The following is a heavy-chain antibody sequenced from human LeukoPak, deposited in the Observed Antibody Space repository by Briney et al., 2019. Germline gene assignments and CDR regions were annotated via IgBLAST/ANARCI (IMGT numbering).Heavy chain of an antibody. CDR2: ISSTSSTI. Sequence: GESLRLSCAPSGFTFANYNFNWVRQAPGKGLEWVSYISSTSSTIYYADSMKGRSTTSRDNAKNSLYLQMNSLRAEDTAVYYCARDPPHGMDVWGQGTTVTVSS. V-gene: IGHV3-48*01. CDR3: ARDPPHGMDV. CDR1: GFTFANYN. J-gene: IGHJ6*02.